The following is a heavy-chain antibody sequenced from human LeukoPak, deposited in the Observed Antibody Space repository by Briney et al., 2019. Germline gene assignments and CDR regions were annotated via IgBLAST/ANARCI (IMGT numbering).Heavy chain of an antibody. CDR3: VRGDWYFES. V-gene: IGHV3-7*04. D-gene: IGHD2-21*01. CDR2: VNRDGTEK. J-gene: IGHJ4*02. CDR1: GFNFSDSR. Sequence: PGGSLRLSCATSGFNFSDSRMTWVRQAPGKGLQWVANVNRDGTEKHFLDSVEGRFTISRDNANKALYLQMSSLTPRDTAVYFCVRGDWYFESWGQGALVTVSS.